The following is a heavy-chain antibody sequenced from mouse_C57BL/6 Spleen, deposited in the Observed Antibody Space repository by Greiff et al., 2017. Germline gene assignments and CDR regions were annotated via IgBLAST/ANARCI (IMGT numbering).Heavy chain of an antibody. CDR2: IDPSDSYT. J-gene: IGHJ2*01. CDR1: GYTFTSYW. V-gene: IGHV1-69*01. Sequence: QVQLQQPGAELVMPGASVKLSCKASGYTFTSYWMHWVKQRPGQGLEWIGEIDPSDSYTNYNQKFKGKSTLTVDKSSSTAYMQLSSLTSEDSAVYYCARYMYYYGSFDYWGQGTTLTVSS. D-gene: IGHD1-1*01. CDR3: ARYMYYYGSFDY.